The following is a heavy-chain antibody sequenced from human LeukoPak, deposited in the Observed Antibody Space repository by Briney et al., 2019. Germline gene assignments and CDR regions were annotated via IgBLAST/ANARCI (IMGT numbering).Heavy chain of an antibody. CDR1: RGTFSSYA. D-gene: IGHD6-19*01. V-gene: IGHV1-69*06. Sequence: GASVKVSCKASRGTFSSYAISWVRQAPGQGLEWMGGIIPIFGTANYAQKFQGRVTITADRSTSTAYMELSSLRSEDTAVYYCARDGGSGWYDYWGQGTLVTVSS. CDR3: ARDGGSGWYDY. J-gene: IGHJ4*02. CDR2: IIPIFGTA.